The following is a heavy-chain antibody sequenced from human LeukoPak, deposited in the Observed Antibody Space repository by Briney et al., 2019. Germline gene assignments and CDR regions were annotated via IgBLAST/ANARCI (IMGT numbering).Heavy chain of an antibody. CDR1: GGTFISYA. V-gene: IGHV1-69*13. CDR3: AIIDSGSGSYPPDY. J-gene: IGHJ4*02. D-gene: IGHD3-10*01. CDR2: IIPIFGTA. Sequence: SVKVSCKASGGTFISYAISWVRQAPGQGLEWMGGIIPIFGTANYAQKFQGRVTITADESTSTAYMELSSLRSEDTAVYYCAIIDSGSGSYPPDYWGQGTLVTVSS.